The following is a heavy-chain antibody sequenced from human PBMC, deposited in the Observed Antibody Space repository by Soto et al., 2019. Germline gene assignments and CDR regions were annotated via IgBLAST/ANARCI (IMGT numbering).Heavy chain of an antibody. D-gene: IGHD1-1*01. J-gene: IGHJ6*02. CDR2: MNPNSGNT. Sequence: WASVKVSCKASGYTFTSYDINWVRQATGQGREWMGWMNPNSGNTGYAQKFQGRVTMTRNTSISTAYMELSSLRSEDTAVYYCARGGGTAYYYCGMDVWGQGTTVTVSS. CDR1: GYTFTSYD. CDR3: ARGGGTAYYYCGMDV. V-gene: IGHV1-8*01.